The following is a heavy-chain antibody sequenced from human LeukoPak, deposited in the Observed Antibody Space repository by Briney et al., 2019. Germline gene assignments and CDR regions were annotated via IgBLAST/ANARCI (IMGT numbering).Heavy chain of an antibody. CDR1: GYTFTSYG. J-gene: IGHJ4*02. CDR3: ARDRSYPYRSPLDY. V-gene: IGHV1-18*01. CDR2: ISAYNGNT. Sequence: GASVKVSCKASGYTFTSYGISWVRQAPGQGLEWMGWISAYNGNTNYAQKLQGRVTMTTDTSTSTAYMELRSLRSDDTAVYYCARDRSYPYRSPLDYWGQGTLVTVSS. D-gene: IGHD5-18*01.